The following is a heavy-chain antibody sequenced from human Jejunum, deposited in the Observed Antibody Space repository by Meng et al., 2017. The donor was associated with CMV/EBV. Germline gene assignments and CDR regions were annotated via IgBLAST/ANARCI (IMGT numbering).Heavy chain of an antibody. CDR2: IFDSGSA. CDR1: GGSVNRNTYY. V-gene: IGHV4-39*07. Sequence: RLQESGTGLVTPSEPLSLTRTASGGSVNRNTYYWGWIRQPPGKSLEWIGTIFDSGSAFYNPSLQSRVSVSIDMSRNQLSLSLSSVTAADTAVYYCVRDHGSSSWFFYWGQGTLVTVSS. CDR3: VRDHGSSSWFFY. J-gene: IGHJ4*02. D-gene: IGHD6-13*01.